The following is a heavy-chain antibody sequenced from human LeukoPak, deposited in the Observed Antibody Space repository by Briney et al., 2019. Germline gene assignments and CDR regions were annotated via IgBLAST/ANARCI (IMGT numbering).Heavy chain of an antibody. D-gene: IGHD1-26*01. CDR2: ISSSSSTI. Sequence: GGSLRLSCAASGFTFSSYSMNWVRQAPGKGLEWVSYISSSSSTIYYADSVKGRFTISRDNAKNSLYLQMNSLRAEDTAVYYCARDSGSYADYWGQGTLVTVSS. J-gene: IGHJ4*02. CDR3: ARDSGSYADY. V-gene: IGHV3-48*01. CDR1: GFTFSSYS.